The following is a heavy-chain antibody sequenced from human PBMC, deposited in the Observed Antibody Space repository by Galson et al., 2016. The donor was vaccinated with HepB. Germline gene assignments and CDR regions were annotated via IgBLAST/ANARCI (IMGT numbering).Heavy chain of an antibody. Sequence: SLRLSCAASGFDFSTYAIHWVRQTPGKGLEWVTVISYEGTKKYYADSVKGRFTISRDNSKNTVYLQMNILRTVDTAVYYCSTSNYKSYSAGFDDWGQGTPCTVSS. CDR1: GFDFSTYA. V-gene: IGHV3-30*03. J-gene: IGHJ4*02. CDR3: STSNYKSYSAGFDD. D-gene: IGHD1-26*01. CDR2: ISYEGTKK.